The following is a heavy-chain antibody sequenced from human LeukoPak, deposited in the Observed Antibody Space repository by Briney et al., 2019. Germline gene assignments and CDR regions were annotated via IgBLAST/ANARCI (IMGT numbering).Heavy chain of an antibody. CDR2: ISDSGSTT. D-gene: IGHD6-13*01. J-gene: IGHJ4*02. CDR3: AKAGKIDSSRSNQEFDY. V-gene: IGHV3-23*01. CDR1: GFTFSSYA. Sequence: GGSLRLSCATSGFTFSSYAMSWVRQAPGKGLEWVSGISDSGSTTYYGDSVRGRFTISRDHSKNTLYLQMNSLRAEDTAVYYCAKAGKIDSSRSNQEFDYWGQGTLVTVSS.